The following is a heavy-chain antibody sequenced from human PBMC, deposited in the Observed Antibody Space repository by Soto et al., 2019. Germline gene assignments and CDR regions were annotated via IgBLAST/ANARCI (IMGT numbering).Heavy chain of an antibody. CDR1: GGSISSGGYY. CDR2: IYYSGST. CDR3: ARISGYSNWFDP. V-gene: IGHV4-31*03. J-gene: IGHJ5*02. Sequence: PSETLSLTCTVSGGSISSGGYYWSWIRQHPGKGLEWIGYIYYSGSTYYNPSLKSRVTISVDTSKNQFSLKLSSVTAADTAVYYCARISGYSNWFDPWGQGTLVTVSS. D-gene: IGHD3-9*01.